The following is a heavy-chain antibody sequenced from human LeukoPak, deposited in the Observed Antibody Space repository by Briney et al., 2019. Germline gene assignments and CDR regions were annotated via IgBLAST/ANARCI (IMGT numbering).Heavy chain of an antibody. CDR2: TNYSGST. CDR1: GGSISNYY. V-gene: IGHV4-59*01. CDR3: ARSEMGGYTFDY. J-gene: IGHJ4*02. D-gene: IGHD5-24*01. Sequence: SETLSLTCTVSGGSISNYYWTWIRQPPGKGLEWIGYTNYSGSTNYNPSPKSRVTISVDRPKNQFSLNLSSVTAADTAVYYCARSEMGGYTFDYWGQGTLVTVSS.